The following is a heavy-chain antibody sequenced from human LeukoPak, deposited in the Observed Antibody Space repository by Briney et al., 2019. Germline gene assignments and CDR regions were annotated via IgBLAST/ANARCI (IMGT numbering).Heavy chain of an antibody. J-gene: IGHJ4*02. Sequence: PPGGSLRLSCAASGFTFSSYAMSWVRQAPGKGLEWVSAISGSGGSTYYADSVKGRFTISRDNSKNTLYLQMNSLRAEDTAVYYCAKDRNHLSRITIFCRAFGYWGQGTLVTVSS. D-gene: IGHD3-9*01. CDR1: GFTFSSYA. CDR3: AKDRNHLSRITIFCRAFGY. V-gene: IGHV3-23*01. CDR2: ISGSGGST.